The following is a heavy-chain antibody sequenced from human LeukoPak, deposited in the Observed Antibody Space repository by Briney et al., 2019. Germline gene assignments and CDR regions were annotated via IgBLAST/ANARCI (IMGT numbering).Heavy chain of an antibody. D-gene: IGHD5-12*01. CDR3: AKDRTGYSGYGSDAFDI. Sequence: GGSLRLSCAASGFTFSSYGMHWVRQAPGKRLEWVAVISYDGSNKYYADSVKGRFTISRDNSKNTLYLQMNSLRAEDTAVYYCAKDRTGYSGYGSDAFDIWGQGTMVTVSS. CDR1: GFTFSSYG. V-gene: IGHV3-30*18. J-gene: IGHJ3*02. CDR2: ISYDGSNK.